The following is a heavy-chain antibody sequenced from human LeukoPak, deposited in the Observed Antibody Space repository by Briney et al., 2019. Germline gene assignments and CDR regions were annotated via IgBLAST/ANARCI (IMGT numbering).Heavy chain of an antibody. D-gene: IGHD1-26*01. V-gene: IGHV3-48*02. Sequence: GGSLRLSCAASGFTFSSYSMNWVRQAPGKGLEWVSYISSSSSTIYYADSVKGRFTIPRDNAKNSLYLQMNSLRDEDTAVHYCASNAVGATARYFDYWGQGTLVTVSS. CDR2: ISSSSSTI. CDR1: GFTFSSYS. CDR3: ASNAVGATARYFDY. J-gene: IGHJ4*02.